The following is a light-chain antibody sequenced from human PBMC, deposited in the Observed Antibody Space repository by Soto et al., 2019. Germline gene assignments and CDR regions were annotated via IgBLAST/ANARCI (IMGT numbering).Light chain of an antibody. CDR2: GAS. Sequence: EIVVTQSPATLSVSPGERATLSCRASQSVSSNLAWYLQKPGQAPRLLIYGASTRATGIPARLSGSGSGTEFPLPISSLQSEDFAVYYRQQYNTWPLTFGGGTKVEIK. CDR1: QSVSSN. J-gene: IGKJ4*01. CDR3: QQYNTWPLT. V-gene: IGKV3-15*01.